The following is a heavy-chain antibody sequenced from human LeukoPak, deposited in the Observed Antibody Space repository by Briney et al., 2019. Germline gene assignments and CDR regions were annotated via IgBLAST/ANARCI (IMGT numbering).Heavy chain of an antibody. CDR1: GFTFSSYW. V-gene: IGHV3-7*01. D-gene: IGHD5-12*01. J-gene: IGHJ4*02. CDR2: IKQDGSEK. CDR3: ARDLSGYDFSGFDY. Sequence: GSLRLSCAASGFTFSSYWMSWVRQAPGKGLEWVANIKQDGSEKYYVDSVKGRFTISRDNAKNSLYLQMNSLRAEDTAVYYCARDLSGYDFSGFDYWGQGTLVTVSS.